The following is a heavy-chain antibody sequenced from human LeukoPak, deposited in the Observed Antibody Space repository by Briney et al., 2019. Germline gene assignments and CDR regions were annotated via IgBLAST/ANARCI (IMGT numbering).Heavy chain of an antibody. V-gene: IGHV4-59*01. CDR1: TDSISSYY. Sequence: SETLSLTCSVSTDSISSYYWSWIRQPPGKGLEWIGYIYYSGSTNYNPSLKSRVTISVDTSKNQFSLKLSSVTAADTAVYYCARVYYDSSGYYFGAFDIWGQGTMVTVSS. J-gene: IGHJ3*02. CDR2: IYYSGST. D-gene: IGHD3-22*01. CDR3: ARVYYDSSGYYFGAFDI.